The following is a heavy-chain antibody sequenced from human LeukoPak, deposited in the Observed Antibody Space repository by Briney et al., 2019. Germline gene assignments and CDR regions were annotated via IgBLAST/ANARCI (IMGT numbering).Heavy chain of an antibody. CDR3: ARLSAYYYGSYFYYYMDV. J-gene: IGHJ6*03. CDR2: ISWNSGSI. V-gene: IGHV3-9*01. CDR1: GFTVSSNY. Sequence: GGSLRLSCAASGFTVSSNYMSWVRQAPGKGLEWASGISWNSGSIGYADSVKGRFTISRDNAKNSVYLQMNSLRAEDTALYYCARLSAYYYGSYFYYYMDVWGKGTTVTVSS. D-gene: IGHD3-10*01.